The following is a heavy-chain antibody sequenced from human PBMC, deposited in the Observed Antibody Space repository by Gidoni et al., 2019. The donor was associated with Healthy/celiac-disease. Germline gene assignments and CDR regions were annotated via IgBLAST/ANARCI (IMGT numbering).Heavy chain of an antibody. CDR3: AKMGHGTNSEADIVVVPAAIPDAFDI. CDR2: ISGSGGST. D-gene: IGHD2-2*01. CDR1: GFPFSTYA. J-gene: IGHJ3*02. Sequence: EVQLLESGGGLVQPGGSLRLSCAASGFPFSTYAISWVRQAPGKGLEWVSAISGSGGSTYYADSVKGRFTISRDNSKNTLYLQMNSLRAEDTAVYYCAKMGHGTNSEADIVVVPAAIPDAFDIWGQGTMVTVSS. V-gene: IGHV3-23*01.